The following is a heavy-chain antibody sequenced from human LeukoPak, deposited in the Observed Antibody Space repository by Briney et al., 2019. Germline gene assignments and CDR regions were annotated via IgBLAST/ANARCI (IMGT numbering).Heavy chain of an antibody. CDR2: INSDGSST. CDR1: GFTFSSYW. Sequence: GGSLRLSCAASGFTFSSYWMHWVRQAPGKGLVWVSRINSDGSSTSYADSVKGRFTVSRDNAKNTLYLQMNSLRAGDTAVYYCARATGSYYSLGYWGQGTLVTVSS. CDR3: ARATGSYYSLGY. V-gene: IGHV3-74*01. D-gene: IGHD1-26*01. J-gene: IGHJ4*02.